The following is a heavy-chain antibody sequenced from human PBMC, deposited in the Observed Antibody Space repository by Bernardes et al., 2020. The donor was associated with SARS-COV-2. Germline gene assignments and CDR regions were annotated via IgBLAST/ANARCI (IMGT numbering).Heavy chain of an antibody. D-gene: IGHD3-3*01. Sequence: GGSLRLSCAASGFTFEDYTMHWVRQVPGKGLEWVSLVSWDGSTTNYADSVKGRVIISRDSSRNTVHLQMDSLRKEDTALYYCATERQSLTVFGVGHDAFDFWGQGTMVTVSS. CDR1: GFTFEDYT. J-gene: IGHJ3*01. CDR3: ATERQSLTVFGVGHDAFDF. CDR2: VSWDGSTT. V-gene: IGHV3-43*01.